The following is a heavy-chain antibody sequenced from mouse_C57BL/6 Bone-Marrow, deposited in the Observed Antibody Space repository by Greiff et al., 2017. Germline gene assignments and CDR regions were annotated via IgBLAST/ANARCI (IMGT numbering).Heavy chain of an antibody. CDR1: GFTFSDYY. D-gene: IGHD2-4*01. CDR2: ISNGGGST. CDR3: ARGGIYYDYGDFDY. V-gene: IGHV5-12*01. J-gene: IGHJ2*01. Sequence: EVQLVESGGGLVQPGGSLKLSCAASGFTFSDYYMYWVRQTPEKRLEWVAYISNGGGSTYYPDTVKGRFTISRDNAKNTRYLQMSRLKSEDTAMYYCARGGIYYDYGDFDYWGQGTTLTVSS.